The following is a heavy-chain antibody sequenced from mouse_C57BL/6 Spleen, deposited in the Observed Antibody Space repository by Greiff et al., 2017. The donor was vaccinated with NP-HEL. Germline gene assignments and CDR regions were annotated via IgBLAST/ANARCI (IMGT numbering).Heavy chain of an antibody. D-gene: IGHD2-4*01. Sequence: QVQLQQPGAELVMPGASVKLSCKASGYTFTSYWMHWVKQRPGQGLEWIGEIDPSDSYTNYNQKFKGKSTLTVDKSSSTAYMQLSSLTSEDSAVYDCARRAYDYGGYAMDYWGQGTSVTVSS. J-gene: IGHJ4*01. CDR2: IDPSDSYT. CDR1: GYTFTSYW. V-gene: IGHV1-69*01. CDR3: ARRAYDYGGYAMDY.